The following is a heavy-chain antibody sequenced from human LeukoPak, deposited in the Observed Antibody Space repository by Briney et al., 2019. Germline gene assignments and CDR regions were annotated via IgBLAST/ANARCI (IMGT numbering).Heavy chain of an antibody. Sequence: SETLSLTCTVSGGSTSSYYWSWIRQPPGKGLEWIGYIYYSGSTNYNPSLKSRVTISVDTSKNQFSLKLSSVTAADTAVYYCASQGAVAGNFDYWGQGTLVTVSS. CDR1: GGSTSSYY. CDR2: IYYSGST. CDR3: ASQGAVAGNFDY. V-gene: IGHV4-59*01. J-gene: IGHJ4*02. D-gene: IGHD6-19*01.